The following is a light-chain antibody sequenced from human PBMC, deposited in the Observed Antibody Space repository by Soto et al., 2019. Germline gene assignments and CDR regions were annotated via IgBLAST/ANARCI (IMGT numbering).Light chain of an antibody. CDR1: QSVAKSY. J-gene: IGKJ4*01. CDR3: HQYADSPHT. V-gene: IGKV3-20*01. CDR2: DAS. Sequence: ETVLTQSPGTVSLSPGESATLSCRASQSVAKSYLAWFQHKPGQAPRLLIHDASSRATGIPDRFSGSGSGTDFTLTVSRLEPEDFAVYYCHQYADSPHTFGGGTKVEIK.